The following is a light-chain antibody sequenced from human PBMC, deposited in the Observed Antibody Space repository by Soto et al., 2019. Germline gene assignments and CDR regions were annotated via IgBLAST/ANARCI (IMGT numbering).Light chain of an antibody. CDR3: QQYGNWPLT. J-gene: IGKJ4*01. V-gene: IGKV3-15*01. Sequence: EIVMTQSPATLSVSPGERVTLSCRATQSVRSNLAWYQQKPGQAPRLPMYGASTRATGIPATFSGSGSGTDFTLTISSLQSEDFAVYYCQQYGNWPLTVGGGTKVDIK. CDR1: QSVRSN. CDR2: GAS.